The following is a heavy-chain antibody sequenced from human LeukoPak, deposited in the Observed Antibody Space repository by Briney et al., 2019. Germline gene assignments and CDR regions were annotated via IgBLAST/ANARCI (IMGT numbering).Heavy chain of an antibody. D-gene: IGHD7-27*01. CDR1: GYIFSDYW. J-gene: IGHJ6*03. CDR3: ARQSGACRYHHMDV. CDR2: IYPGDSDT. Sequence: GESLKISCKGSGYIFSDYWIGWVRQMAGKGLEWVGIIYPGDSDTRYNPYFESEVTISADKSISTAYLQWSSLKASDTAIYYCARQSGACRYHHMDVWARGTTVTVSS. V-gene: IGHV5-51*01.